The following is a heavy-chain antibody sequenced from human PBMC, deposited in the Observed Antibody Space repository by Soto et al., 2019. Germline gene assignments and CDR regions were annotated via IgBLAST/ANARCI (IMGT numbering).Heavy chain of an antibody. Sequence: ASVKVSCKASGYTFTSYAMHWVRQAPGQRLEWMGWINAGNGNTKYSQKFQGRVTITRDTSASTAYMELSSLRSEDTAVYYCAREYYDSSDNSNNWFDPWGQGTLVTVSS. CDR3: AREYYDSSDNSNNWFDP. V-gene: IGHV1-3*01. D-gene: IGHD3-22*01. CDR1: GYTFTSYA. CDR2: INAGNGNT. J-gene: IGHJ5*02.